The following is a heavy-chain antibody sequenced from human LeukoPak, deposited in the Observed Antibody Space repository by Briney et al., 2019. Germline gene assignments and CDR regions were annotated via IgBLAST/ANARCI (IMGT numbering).Heavy chain of an antibody. V-gene: IGHV3-23*01. D-gene: IGHD3-22*01. Sequence: GGSLRLSCAASGFTFSNNAMGWVRQAPGKGLEWVSAISGSRNSTYYAESVKGRFIISRDNSKNTLYLQMNSLRPEDSAVHYCAKDGRGSGYFPDYWGQGTLVTVSS. CDR3: AKDGRGSGYFPDY. J-gene: IGHJ4*02. CDR2: ISGSRNST. CDR1: GFTFSNNA.